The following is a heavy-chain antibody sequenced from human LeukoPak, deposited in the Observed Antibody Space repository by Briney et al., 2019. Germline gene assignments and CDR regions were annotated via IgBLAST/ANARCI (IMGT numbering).Heavy chain of an antibody. CDR3: AREHYYGSGSDPYYFDY. J-gene: IGHJ4*02. D-gene: IGHD3-10*01. CDR2: INPNSGCT. CDR1: GYTFTGYY. Sequence: ASVKVSCKASGYTFTGYYMHWVRQAPGQGLEWMGWINPNSGCTNYEQKFQGRVTMTRDTSISTAYMELSRLRSDDTAVYYCAREHYYGSGSDPYYFDYWGQGTLVTVSS. V-gene: IGHV1-2*02.